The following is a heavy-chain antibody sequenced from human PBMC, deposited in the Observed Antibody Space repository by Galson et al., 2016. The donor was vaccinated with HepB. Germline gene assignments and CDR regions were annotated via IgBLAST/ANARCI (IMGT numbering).Heavy chain of an antibody. CDR1: GFTFSSYW. CDR3: ARAIATSY. CDR2: IKHDGSEK. J-gene: IGHJ4*02. D-gene: IGHD5-24*01. Sequence: SLRLSCAASGFTFSSYWMTWVRQAPGKGLEWVAHIKHDGSEKYYVDSVRGRFTISRDNAKNSLFLQMNSLRADDTAVYYCARAIATSYWGQGALVTVSS. V-gene: IGHV3-7*05.